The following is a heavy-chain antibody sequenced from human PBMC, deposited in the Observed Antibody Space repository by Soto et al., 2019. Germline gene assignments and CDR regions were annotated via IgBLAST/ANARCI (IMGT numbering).Heavy chain of an antibody. CDR2: ISADNGNT. Sequence: QIQLVQSGAEVKKPGASVKVSCKASGYTFTSYGIVWVRQAPGQGLEWMGWISADNGNTKYAQNLQGRVTMTTDTSTSTAYMELRSLRSDDTAAYYCASMYGSGSYYLLFDYWGQGTLVTVSS. CDR1: GYTFTSYG. D-gene: IGHD3-10*01. V-gene: IGHV1-18*04. J-gene: IGHJ4*02. CDR3: ASMYGSGSYYLLFDY.